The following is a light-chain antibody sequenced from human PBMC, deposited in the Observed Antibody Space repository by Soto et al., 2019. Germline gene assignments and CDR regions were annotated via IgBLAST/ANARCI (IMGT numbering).Light chain of an antibody. V-gene: IGLV2-14*01. CDR1: SSDVGGYSY. Sequence: QSVLTQPASVSGSPGQSITLSCTGTSSDVGGYSYVSWYQQHPGKNPKLMIYEVSNRPSGVSHRFSGSKSGNTASLTISGLQTEDEADYYCSSFSSITREVFGGGTKLTVL. CDR3: SSFSSITREV. J-gene: IGLJ2*01. CDR2: EVS.